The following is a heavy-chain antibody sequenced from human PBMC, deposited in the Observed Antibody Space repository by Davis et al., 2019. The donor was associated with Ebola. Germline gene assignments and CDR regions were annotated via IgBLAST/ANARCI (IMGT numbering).Heavy chain of an antibody. V-gene: IGHV3-23*01. D-gene: IGHD6-13*01. CDR2: ISGSGSST. CDR1: GFTFNNFA. CDR3: AKDRGIAAAGTPSNY. J-gene: IGHJ4*02. Sequence: PGGSLRLSCAASGFTFNNFAMTWVRQAPGKGLEWVSSISGSGSSTYYADSVKGRFTVSRDNSKNTQYLQMNSLRADDTAIYYCAKDRGIAAAGTPSNYWGQGTLVTVSS.